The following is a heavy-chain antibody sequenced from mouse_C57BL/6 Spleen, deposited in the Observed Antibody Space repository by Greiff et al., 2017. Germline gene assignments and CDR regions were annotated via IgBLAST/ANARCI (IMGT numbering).Heavy chain of an antibody. Sequence: QVQLQQPGAELVKPGASVKMSCKASGYTFTSYWITWVKQRPGQGLEWIGDIYPGSGSTNYNEKFKSKATLTVDTPSSTAYMQLSSLTSEGSAVYYCALITTERFDYWGQGTTLTFSS. V-gene: IGHV1-55*01. CDR1: GYTFTSYW. D-gene: IGHD1-1*01. CDR2: IYPGSGST. CDR3: ALITTERFDY. J-gene: IGHJ2*01.